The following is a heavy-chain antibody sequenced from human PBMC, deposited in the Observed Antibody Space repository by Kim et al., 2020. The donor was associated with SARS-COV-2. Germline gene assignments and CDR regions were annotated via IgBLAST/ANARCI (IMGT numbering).Heavy chain of an antibody. CDR2: ISSSSDSM. CDR3: VRGAAY. Sequence: GGSLRLSCGASGFTFSSYSMNWVRQAPGKGLEWVSYISSSSDSMYYADSVKGRFTTSRDNAKNSVFLQMSSLRAEDTAMYYCVRGAAYWGQGTLVTVSS. V-gene: IGHV3-48*04. CDR1: GFTFSSYS. J-gene: IGHJ4*02.